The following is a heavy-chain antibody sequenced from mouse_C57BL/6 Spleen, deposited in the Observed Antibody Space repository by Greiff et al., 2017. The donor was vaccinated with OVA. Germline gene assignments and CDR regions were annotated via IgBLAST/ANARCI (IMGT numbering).Heavy chain of an antibody. CDR1: GYAFSSYW. J-gene: IGHJ2*01. V-gene: IGHV1-80*01. CDR2: IYPGDGDT. CDR3: ARRGTGPFDY. Sequence: VKLQESGAELVKPGASVKISCKASGYAFSSYWMNWVKQRPGKGLEWIGQIYPGDGDTNYNGKFKGKATLTADKSSSTAYMQLSSLTSEDSAVYFCARRGTGPFDYWGQGTTLTVSS. D-gene: IGHD4-1*01.